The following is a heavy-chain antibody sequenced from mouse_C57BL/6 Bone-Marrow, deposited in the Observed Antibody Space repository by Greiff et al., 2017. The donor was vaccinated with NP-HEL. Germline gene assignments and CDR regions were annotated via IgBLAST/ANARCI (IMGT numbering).Heavy chain of an antibody. D-gene: IGHD1-1*01. CDR1: GFSLPSYG. V-gene: IGHV2-2*01. Sequence: VQLQQSGPGLVQPSQSLSITCTVSGFSLPSYGVHWVRQSPGTGLEWLGVIWSGGSTDYNAAFISRLSISKDNSKSQVFFKMNSLQADDTAIYYCASLSYYGSAGFAYWGQGTLVTVSA. CDR2: IWSGGST. CDR3: ASLSYYGSAGFAY. J-gene: IGHJ3*01.